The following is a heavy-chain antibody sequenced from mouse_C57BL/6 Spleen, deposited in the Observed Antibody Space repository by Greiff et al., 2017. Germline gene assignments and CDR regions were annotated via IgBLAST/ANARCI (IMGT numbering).Heavy chain of an antibody. CDR2: IDPSDSYT. J-gene: IGHJ2*01. Sequence: QVQLQQPGAELVKPGASVKLSCKASGYTFTSYWMQWVKQRPGQGLEWIGEIDPSDSYTNYNQKFKGKATLTVDTSSSTAYMQLSSLTSEDSAVYYCASANDYDGYWGQGTTLTVAS. CDR1: GYTFTSYW. V-gene: IGHV1-50*01. CDR3: ASANDYDGY. D-gene: IGHD2-4*01.